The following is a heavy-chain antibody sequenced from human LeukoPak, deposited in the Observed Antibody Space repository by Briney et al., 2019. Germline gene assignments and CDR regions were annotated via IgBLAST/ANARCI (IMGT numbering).Heavy chain of an antibody. J-gene: IGHJ4*02. CDR2: VYYSGST. Sequence: PSETLSLTCTVSGGSVSSGGYYWSWLRQHPGKGLEWIGYVYYSGSTYYNPSLKSRVTISVDTSKNQFSLKLSSVTAADTAVYYCARGRTYYDSSGYYYVSGAPPQYYFDYWGQGTLVTVSS. CDR3: ARGRTYYDSSGYYYVSGAPPQYYFDY. CDR1: GGSVSSGGYY. V-gene: IGHV4-31*03. D-gene: IGHD3-22*01.